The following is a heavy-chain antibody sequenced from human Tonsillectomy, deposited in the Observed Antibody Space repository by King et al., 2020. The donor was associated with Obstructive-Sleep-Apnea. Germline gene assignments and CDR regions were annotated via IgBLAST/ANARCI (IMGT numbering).Heavy chain of an antibody. CDR2: IQYDGSKK. CDR1: GFAFSTYG. D-gene: IGHD3-22*01. CDR3: ARHDSSGGN. J-gene: IGHJ4*02. V-gene: IGHV3-30*02. Sequence: VQLVESGGGVVQPGGSLRLSCAPSGFAFSTYGMHWIRQAPGKWLEWVAFIQYDGSKKYYGDSVKGRFTISRDNSKNTLYLQMNSLRAEDTAVYYCARHDSSGGNWGQGTLVTVSS.